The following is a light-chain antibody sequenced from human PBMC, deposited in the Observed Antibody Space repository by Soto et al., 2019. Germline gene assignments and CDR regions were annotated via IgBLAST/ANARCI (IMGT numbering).Light chain of an antibody. V-gene: IGKV3-15*01. J-gene: IGKJ5*01. CDR2: GAS. Sequence: EIVMSQSPAILSVSPGERATLSCRASQSVSSNLAWYQQQPGQAPRLLIYGASTRATDIPARFSGSGSGTEFTLTISGLQSEDFAVYYCQQYNNWPPITFGQGTRLEIK. CDR1: QSVSSN. CDR3: QQYNNWPPIT.